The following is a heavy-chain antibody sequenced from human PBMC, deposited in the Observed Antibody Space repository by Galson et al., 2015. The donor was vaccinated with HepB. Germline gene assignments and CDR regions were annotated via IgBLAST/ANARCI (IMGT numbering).Heavy chain of an antibody. D-gene: IGHD3-22*01. CDR1: GFTFSSYG. CDR2: ISYDGSNK. CDR3: ARGVYYYDSSGYSENWFDP. J-gene: IGHJ5*02. V-gene: IGHV3-30*03. Sequence: SLRLSCAASGFTFSSYGMHWVRQAPGKGLEWVAVISYDGSNKYYADSVKGRFTISRDNSKNTLYLQMNSLRAGDTAVYYCARGVYYYDSSGYSENWFDPWGQGTLVTVSS.